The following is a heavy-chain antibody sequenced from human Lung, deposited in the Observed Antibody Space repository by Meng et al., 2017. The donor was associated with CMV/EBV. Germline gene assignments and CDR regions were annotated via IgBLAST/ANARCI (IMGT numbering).Heavy chain of an antibody. Sequence: SCAASGFTFSDYYMSWIRQAPGKGLEWVSYISSSGSTIYYADSVKGRFTISRDNAKNSLYLQMNSLRAEDTDVYYCARGRIAVAGLFDAWGQVTMVTVSS. V-gene: IGHV3-11*01. CDR2: ISSSGSTI. D-gene: IGHD6-19*01. J-gene: IGHJ5*02. CDR3: ARGRIAVAGLFDA. CDR1: GFTFSDYY.